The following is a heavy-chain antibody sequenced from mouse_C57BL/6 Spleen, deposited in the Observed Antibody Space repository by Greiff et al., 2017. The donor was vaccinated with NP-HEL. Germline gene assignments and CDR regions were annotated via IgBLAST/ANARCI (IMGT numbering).Heavy chain of an antibody. V-gene: IGHV1-59*01. CDR1: GYTFTSYW. D-gene: IGHD2-2*01. Sequence: QVQLQQPGAELVRPGTSVKLSCKASGYTFTSYWMHWVKQRPGQGLEWIGVIDPSDSYTNYNQKFKGKATLTVDTSSSTAYMQLSSLTSEDSAVYYCARGYGYEMYYYAMDYWGQGTSVTVSS. J-gene: IGHJ4*01. CDR3: ARGYGYEMYYYAMDY. CDR2: IDPSDSYT.